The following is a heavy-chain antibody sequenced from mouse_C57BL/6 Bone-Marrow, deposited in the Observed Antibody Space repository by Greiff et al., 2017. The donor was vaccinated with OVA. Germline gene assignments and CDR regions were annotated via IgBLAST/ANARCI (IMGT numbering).Heavy chain of an antibody. V-gene: IGHV1-18*01. Sequence: VQLQQSGPELVKPGASVKIPCKASGYTFTDYNMDWVKQSHGKSLEWIGDINPNNGGTIYNQKFKGKATLTVDKSSSTAYMELRSLTSEDTAVYDCARRAYCGSWFADWGQGTLVTVSA. D-gene: IGHD1-1*01. J-gene: IGHJ3*01. CDR1: GYTFTDYN. CDR2: INPNNGGT. CDR3: ARRAYCGSWFAD.